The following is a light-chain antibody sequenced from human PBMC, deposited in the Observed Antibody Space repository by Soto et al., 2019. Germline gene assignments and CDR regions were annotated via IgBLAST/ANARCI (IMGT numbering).Light chain of an antibody. CDR1: QSVRSN. CDR3: QQDTNCTPIT. CDR2: GAS. J-gene: IGKJ5*01. Sequence: ASVSGWARVRVTVSCGASQSVRSNLAWYQQKPGQSPRLLIYGASTRATGIPARFSCSGSGTKFTLTVVCLYFVNFAFYSGQQDTNCTPITCGRGTRLEIK. V-gene: IGKV3-15*01.